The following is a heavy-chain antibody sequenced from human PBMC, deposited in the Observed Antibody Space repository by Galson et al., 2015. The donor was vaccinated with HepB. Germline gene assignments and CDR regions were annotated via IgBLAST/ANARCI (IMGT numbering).Heavy chain of an antibody. CDR1: GFTFTSSA. V-gene: IGHV1-58*02. D-gene: IGHD1-26*01. CDR2: IVVGSGNT. Sequence: SVKVSCKASGFTFTSSAMQWVRQARGQRLEWIGWIVVGSGNTNYAQKFQERVTITRDMSTSTAYMELSSLRSEDTAVYYCAARNPSGRTDAFDIWGQGTMVTVSS. J-gene: IGHJ3*02. CDR3: AARNPSGRTDAFDI.